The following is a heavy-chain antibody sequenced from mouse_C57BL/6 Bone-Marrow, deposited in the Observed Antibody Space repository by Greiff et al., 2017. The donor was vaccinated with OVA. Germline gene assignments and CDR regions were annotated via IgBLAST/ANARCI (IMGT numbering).Heavy chain of an antibody. Sequence: QVQLQQSGAELVKPGASVKMSCKASGYTFTTYPIEWMKQNPGKSLEWIGNFHPYNGDTKYNEKFKGKATLTVEKSSSTVYLELSRLTSDDSAVYDCASEVVGSSAWFAYWGEGTLVTVSA. CDR3: ASEVVGSSAWFAY. CDR2: FHPYNGDT. V-gene: IGHV1-47*01. J-gene: IGHJ3*01. D-gene: IGHD1-1*01. CDR1: GYTFTTYP.